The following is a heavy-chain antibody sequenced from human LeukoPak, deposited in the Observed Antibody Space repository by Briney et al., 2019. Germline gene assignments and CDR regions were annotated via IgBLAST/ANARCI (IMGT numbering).Heavy chain of an antibody. CDR3: AKDSYYYDSSGYYLFGSSLDY. V-gene: IGHV3-30*18. CDR1: GFTFSSYG. Sequence: PGRSLRLSCAASGFTFSSYGMHWVRQAPGKGLEWVAVISFDGSNKYYADSVKGRFTISRDNSKNTLDLQMTSLRAEDTAVYYCAKDSYYYDSSGYYLFGSSLDYWGQGTLVTVSS. D-gene: IGHD3-22*01. J-gene: IGHJ4*02. CDR2: ISFDGSNK.